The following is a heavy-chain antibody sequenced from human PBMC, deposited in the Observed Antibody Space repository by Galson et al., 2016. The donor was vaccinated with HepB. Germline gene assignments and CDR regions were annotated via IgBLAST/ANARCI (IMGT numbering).Heavy chain of an antibody. Sequence: SVKVSCKASGYTFTTYYIHWVRQAPGQGLEWMGIIIPSSGSTIYAQKFRGRVTMSRDSSTSTVYMELSSLRSEDTAVYYCARVLRDSRSYYYHGMDVWGQGTTVTVAS. J-gene: IGHJ6*02. CDR3: ARVLRDSRSYYYHGMDV. V-gene: IGHV1-46*01. D-gene: IGHD2-15*01. CDR1: GYTFTTYY. CDR2: IIPSSGST.